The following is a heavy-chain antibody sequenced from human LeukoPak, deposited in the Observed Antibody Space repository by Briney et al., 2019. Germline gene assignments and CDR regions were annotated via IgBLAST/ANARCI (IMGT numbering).Heavy chain of an antibody. J-gene: IGHJ4*02. CDR3: ARTRPVDYYDSSGPFDY. Sequence: ASVKVSCKASGYTFTGYYMHWVRQAPGQGLEWMGWINPNSGGINYAQKFQGRVTMTRDTSISTAYMELSRLRSDDTAVYYCARTRPVDYYDSSGPFDYRGQGTLVTVSS. V-gene: IGHV1-2*02. D-gene: IGHD3-22*01. CDR1: GYTFTGYY. CDR2: INPNSGGI.